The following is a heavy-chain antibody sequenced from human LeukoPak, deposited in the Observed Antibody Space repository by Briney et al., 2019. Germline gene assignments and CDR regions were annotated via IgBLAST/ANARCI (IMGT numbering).Heavy chain of an antibody. CDR2: IYFSGNT. Sequence: YPSETLSLTCTISSGSIDNFYWSWIRQPAGKGLEWIGQIYFSGNTKYNPSLKSRVTISVDRSENQFSLKLSSVTAADTAVYFCARHLWSEYHKFDYWAREPWSPSPQ. V-gene: IGHV4-59*01. J-gene: IGHJ4*02. CDR3: ARHLWSEYHKFDY. CDR1: SGSIDNFY. D-gene: IGHD3-3*01.